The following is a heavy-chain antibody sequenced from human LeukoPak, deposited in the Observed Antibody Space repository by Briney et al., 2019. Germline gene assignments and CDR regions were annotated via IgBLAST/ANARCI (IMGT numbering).Heavy chain of an antibody. CDR2: ISSGSTI. J-gene: IGHJ4*02. D-gene: IGHD6-19*01. V-gene: IGHV3-48*03. CDR3: ARESIAVAGAPFDY. CDR1: GFTFSSYE. Sequence: QPGGSLRLSCAASGFTFSSYEMNWVRQAPGKGLEWVSYISSGSTIYGADSVEGRFTISRDNAKNSLYLQMNSLRAEDTAVYYCARESIAVAGAPFDYWGQGTLVTVSS.